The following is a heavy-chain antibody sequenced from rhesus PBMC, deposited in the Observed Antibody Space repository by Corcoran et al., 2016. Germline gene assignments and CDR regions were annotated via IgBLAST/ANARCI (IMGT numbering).Heavy chain of an antibody. J-gene: IGHJ6*01. CDR1: GASISSYW. CDR3: ARVDYGTKYHYYGFDS. D-gene: IGHD4-29*01. V-gene: IGHV4-80*01. CDR2: IAGKSGNT. Sequence: QVQLQESGPGLVRASETLSLTCAVSGASISSYWWSWIRQTPGKGLEWIGEIAGKSGNTYIKASLKSQVRISRDASRNQLSLRLSSVTAADTAIYYCARVDYGTKYHYYGFDSWGQGVVVTVSS.